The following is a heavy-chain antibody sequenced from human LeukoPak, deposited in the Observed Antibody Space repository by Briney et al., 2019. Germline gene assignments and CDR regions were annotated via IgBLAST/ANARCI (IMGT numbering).Heavy chain of an antibody. CDR3: ARGRGLSQYSTTEGRQSTFDY. CDR1: GCTFTSYD. Sequence: ASVKVSCKASGCTFTSYDINWVRQATGQGLEWIGWMNPNSGNTGYAQKFQGRVTITRNTSISTAYMELSSLRSEDTAVYYCARGRGLSQYSTTEGRQSTFDYWGQGTLVTVSS. J-gene: IGHJ4*02. V-gene: IGHV1-8*03. D-gene: IGHD6-13*01. CDR2: MNPNSGNT.